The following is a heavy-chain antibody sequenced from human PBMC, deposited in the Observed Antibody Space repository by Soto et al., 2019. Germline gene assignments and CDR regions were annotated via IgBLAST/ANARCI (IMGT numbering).Heavy chain of an antibody. D-gene: IGHD3-10*01. CDR1: AYTFTNYD. CDR2: ISTTNYLGNK. J-gene: IGHJ4*02. CDR3: ARTLLGAGTFDL. V-gene: IGHV1-18*01. Sequence: QVQLVQSGAEVKKPGASVKVSCKPSAYTFTNYDISWVQQAPGQGLEWMGGISTTNYLGNKKFAQKFQCRVTMTTDTSTTKVYMELRSLRSDDTAIYYCARTLLGAGTFDLWGQGTLGTVSS.